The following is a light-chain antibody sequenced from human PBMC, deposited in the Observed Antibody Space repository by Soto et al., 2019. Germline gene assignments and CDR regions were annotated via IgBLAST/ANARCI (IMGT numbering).Light chain of an antibody. Sequence: SALTQPSSASGSPGQSVTISCTGTSSDVGGYNYVSWYQHHPGKAPKLMIYEVTKRPSGVPDRFSGSKSGNTASLTVSGLQAEDEADYYCNSYADSDNWVFGGGTKLTVL. CDR1: SSDVGGYNY. CDR2: EVT. J-gene: IGLJ3*02. V-gene: IGLV2-8*01. CDR3: NSYADSDNWV.